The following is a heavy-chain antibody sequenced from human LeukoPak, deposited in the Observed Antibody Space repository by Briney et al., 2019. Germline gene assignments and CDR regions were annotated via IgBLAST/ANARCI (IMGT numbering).Heavy chain of an antibody. CDR2: IYYSGST. D-gene: IGHD4-11*01. CDR3: ARSLTTVTTDWFDP. Sequence: SETLSLTCTVFGGSISSHYWSWIRQPPGKGLEWIGYIYYSGSTNYNPSLKSRVTISVDTSKNQFSLKLSSVTAADTAVYYCARSLTTVTTDWFDPWGQGTLVTVSS. J-gene: IGHJ5*02. V-gene: IGHV4-59*11. CDR1: GGSISSHY.